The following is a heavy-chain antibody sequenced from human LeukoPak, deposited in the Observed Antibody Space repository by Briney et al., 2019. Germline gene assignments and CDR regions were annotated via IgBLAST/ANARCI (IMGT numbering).Heavy chain of an antibody. D-gene: IGHD3-10*01. CDR3: ARENLNYYGSGSYLY. J-gene: IGHJ4*02. Sequence: AASVRVSCKASGDPFSGYYIHWVRQGPGQGLEWLGWINPETGATKYAQRFEGRVTLTRDTSVTTVRMELSGLRSDDSAGYYCARENLNYYGSGSYLYWGQGSQVTVSS. CDR1: GDPFSGYY. CDR2: INPETGAT. V-gene: IGHV1-2*02.